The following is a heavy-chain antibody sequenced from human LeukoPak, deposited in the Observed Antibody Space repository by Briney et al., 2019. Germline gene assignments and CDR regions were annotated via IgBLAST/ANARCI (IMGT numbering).Heavy chain of an antibody. Sequence: GRSLRLSCAASGFTFSSYGMHWVRQAPGKGLEWVAFIRYDGSNKYYADSVKGRFTISRDNSKNTLYLQMNSLRAEDTAVYYCAKEDSSGWYGSYWGQGTLVTVSS. D-gene: IGHD6-19*01. J-gene: IGHJ4*02. CDR2: IRYDGSNK. V-gene: IGHV3-30*02. CDR1: GFTFSSYG. CDR3: AKEDSSGWYGSY.